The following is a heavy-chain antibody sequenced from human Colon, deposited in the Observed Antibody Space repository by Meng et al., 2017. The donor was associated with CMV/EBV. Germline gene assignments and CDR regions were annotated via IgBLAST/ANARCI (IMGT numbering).Heavy chain of an antibody. CDR1: GFTVRSSY. CDR3: ARDQESGYYFGMDV. CDR2: INSDGSST. J-gene: IGHJ6*02. V-gene: IGHV3-74*01. Sequence: GESLKISCAASGFTVRSSYMSWVRQAPGKGLVWVSRINSDGSSTSYADSVKGRFTISRDNAKNTLYLQMNSLRAEDTAVYYCARDQESGYYFGMDVWGQGTTVTVSS. D-gene: IGHD3-10*01.